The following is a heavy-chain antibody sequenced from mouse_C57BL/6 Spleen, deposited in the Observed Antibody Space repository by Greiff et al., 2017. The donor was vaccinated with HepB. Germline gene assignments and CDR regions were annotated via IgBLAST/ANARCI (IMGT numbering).Heavy chain of an antibody. D-gene: IGHD4-1*02. CDR1: GYTFTDYE. J-gene: IGHJ2*01. CDR3: TRSSRVNWGY. V-gene: IGHV1-15*01. Sequence: QVQLQQSGAELVRPGASVTLSCKASGYTFTDYEMHWVKQTPVHGLEWIGAIDPETGGTAYNQKFKGKAILTADKSSSTAYMELRSLTSEDSAVYYCTRSSRVNWGYWGQGTTLTVSS. CDR2: IDPETGGT.